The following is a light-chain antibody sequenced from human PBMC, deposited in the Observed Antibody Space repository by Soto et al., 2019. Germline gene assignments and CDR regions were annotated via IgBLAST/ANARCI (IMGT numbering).Light chain of an antibody. CDR1: ESINSW. CDR3: RHYNSYSEA. Sequence: DIQMTQSPSTLSASVGDRVTITCRASESINSWLAWYQQRPGKAPKLLIYKASTLKSGVPSRFSGSGSGTEFTLTISSLQPEDSATYYCRHYNSYSEAFGQGTKVDIK. V-gene: IGKV1-5*03. CDR2: KAS. J-gene: IGKJ1*01.